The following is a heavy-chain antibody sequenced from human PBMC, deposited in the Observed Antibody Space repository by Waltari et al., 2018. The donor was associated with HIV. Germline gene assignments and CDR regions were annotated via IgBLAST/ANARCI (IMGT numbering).Heavy chain of an antibody. CDR2: INTGGGST. Sequence: VGSGGSLGRPGGSVRQSSWASGFTFVSRRYHWVRQPAGRGLVCVPRINTGGGSTSYAGFGKGRVAISRDNAKNTRYLQRNSRRAGDRAGYYCGKGGHGSGTSCYTGDYSYGLDVWGQGTAVTVS. CDR3: GKGGHGSGTSCYTGDYSYGLDV. J-gene: IGHJ6*02. CDR1: GFTFVSRR. V-gene: IGHV3-74*01. D-gene: IGHD2-2*02.